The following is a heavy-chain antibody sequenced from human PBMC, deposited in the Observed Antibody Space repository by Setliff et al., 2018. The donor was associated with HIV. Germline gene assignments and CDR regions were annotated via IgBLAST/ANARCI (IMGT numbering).Heavy chain of an antibody. D-gene: IGHD6-6*01. Sequence: ASVMVSCKASGYTFTSYYMHWVRQAPGQGLEWMGIINPSSGSTTYAQKFQGRVTMTRDTSTSTVYMELSSLRSEDTAVYYCARDPAPSSSASYFQHWGQGTLVTVSS. CDR3: ARDPAPSSSASYFQH. CDR2: INPSSGST. V-gene: IGHV1-46*01. J-gene: IGHJ1*01. CDR1: GYTFTSYY.